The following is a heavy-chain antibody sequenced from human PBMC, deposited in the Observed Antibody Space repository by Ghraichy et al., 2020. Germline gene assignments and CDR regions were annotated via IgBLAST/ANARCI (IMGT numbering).Heavy chain of an antibody. Sequence: SETLSLTCTVSGGSISSYYWSWIRQPPGKGLEWIGYIYYSGSTNYNPSLKSRVTISVDTSKNQFSLKLSSVTAADTAVYYCARHNYDFWSGYYVYYYGMDVWGQGTTVTVSS. CDR1: GGSISSYY. D-gene: IGHD3-3*01. V-gene: IGHV4-59*08. CDR2: IYYSGST. CDR3: ARHNYDFWSGYYVYYYGMDV. J-gene: IGHJ6*02.